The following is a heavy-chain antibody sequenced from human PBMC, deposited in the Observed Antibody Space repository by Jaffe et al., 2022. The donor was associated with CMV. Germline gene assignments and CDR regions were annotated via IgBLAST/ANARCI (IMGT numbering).Heavy chain of an antibody. D-gene: IGHD6-25*01. CDR3: ARLFRSGGYGGLNGDY. Sequence: QLQLQESGPGLVKPSETLLLTCTVSGGSISSSSYSWGWIRQPPGKGLEWIGTGGMSYTGRTYYKPSLKSRVTISLDTSKNQFSLKLSSVTAADTAVYYCARLFRSGGYGGLNGDYWGLGTLVTVSS. J-gene: IGHJ4*02. CDR2: MSYTGRT. CDR1: GGSISSSSYS. V-gene: IGHV4-39*01.